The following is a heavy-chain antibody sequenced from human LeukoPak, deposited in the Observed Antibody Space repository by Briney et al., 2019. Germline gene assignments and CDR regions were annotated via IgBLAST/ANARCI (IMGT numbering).Heavy chain of an antibody. CDR1: GGSISSSSFS. J-gene: IGHJ4*02. CDR2: IHYSGSS. Sequence: SETLSLTCTVSGGSISSSSFSWVWIRQPPGKGLQWIGNIHYSGSSYYNPSLKNRVTISVDTSRNIFSLKMHSVTAADTAVYYCAAMSSRFEYYFDYWGQGTLVPVSS. V-gene: IGHV4-39*01. CDR3: AAMSSRFEYYFDY. D-gene: IGHD5/OR15-5a*01.